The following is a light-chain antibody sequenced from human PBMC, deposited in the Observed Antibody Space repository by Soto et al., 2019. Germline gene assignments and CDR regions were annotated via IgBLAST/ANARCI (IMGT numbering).Light chain of an antibody. J-gene: IGKJ1*01. CDR1: QSLSSN. CDR2: GAS. Sequence: EIVMTQSPATLSVSPGQRATLSCRASQSLSSNLVWYQQKPGQAPRLLIYGASTSATGIPARFSGSGSGTEFNLTISSLQSEAFAVYYCQQYDSWPRTLGQGTKVEIK. CDR3: QQYDSWPRT. V-gene: IGKV3-15*01.